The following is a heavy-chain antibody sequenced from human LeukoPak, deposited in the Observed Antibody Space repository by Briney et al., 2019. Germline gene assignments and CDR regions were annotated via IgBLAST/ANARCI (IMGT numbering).Heavy chain of an antibody. J-gene: IGHJ6*03. V-gene: IGHV1-2*02. Sequence: GASVKVSCKPSGYTFSDHYMHWVRQGPGQGLEWMAWINPKNGGTTYAPKFQGRVTLTRDTSITSFYMDPSRLTSGDTAVYYCASGGGGDFWSRDYYMDVWGKGTTVTVS. CDR2: INPKNGGT. CDR3: ASGGGGDFWSRDYYMDV. CDR1: GYTFSDHY. D-gene: IGHD3-3*01.